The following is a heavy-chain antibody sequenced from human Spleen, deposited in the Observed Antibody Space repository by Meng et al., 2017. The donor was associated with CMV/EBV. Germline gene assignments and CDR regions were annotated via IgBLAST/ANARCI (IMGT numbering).Heavy chain of an antibody. CDR2: VNPGNGGA. CDR3: ARFRTGITMVRGALTADY. Sequence: YIFPASYIHWVRQAPGQGLEWMGRVNPGNGGANYAQKFQGRVAMTTDTSISTAYLDLPRLRSDDTAVYYCARFRTGITMVRGALTADYWGQGTLVTVSS. D-gene: IGHD3-10*01. V-gene: IGHV1-2*06. J-gene: IGHJ4*02. CDR1: YIFPASY.